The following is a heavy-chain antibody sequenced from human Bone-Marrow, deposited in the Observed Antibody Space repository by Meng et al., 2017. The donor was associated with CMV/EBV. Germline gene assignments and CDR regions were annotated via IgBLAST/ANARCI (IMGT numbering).Heavy chain of an antibody. CDR2: ISYSGFT. J-gene: IGHJ5*02. V-gene: IGHV4-59*13. D-gene: IGHD3-16*01. CDR3: ARDNLMITFGGVDKTHWFDP. CDR1: GGPISSYA. Sequence: SETLSLTCGVTGGPISSYAWTWIRQPPGKALEWVGSISYSGFTNYNPSLKRRVTISVDTSKSQFSLNLSSVTAADTAVYYCARDNLMITFGGVDKTHWFDPWGQGTLVTVSS.